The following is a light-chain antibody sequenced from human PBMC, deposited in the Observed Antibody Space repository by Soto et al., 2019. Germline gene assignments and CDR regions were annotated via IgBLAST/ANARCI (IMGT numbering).Light chain of an antibody. CDR1: SSDVGGYNY. J-gene: IGLJ1*01. V-gene: IGLV2-11*01. CDR2: AVT. Sequence: QSVLTQPRSVSGSPGQSVTISCTGTSSDVGGYNYVSWFQQHPGKAPKLMIYAVTERPSGVPDRFSGSKSGNTASLTISGLQAEDEADYYRCSYAGTFTYVFGTGTKSPS. CDR3: CSYAGTFTYV.